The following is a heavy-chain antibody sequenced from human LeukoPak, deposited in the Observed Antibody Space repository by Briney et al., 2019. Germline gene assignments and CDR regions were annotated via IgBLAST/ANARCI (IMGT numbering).Heavy chain of an antibody. CDR2: ISYDGSNK. D-gene: IGHD6-19*01. V-gene: IGHV3-30*14. Sequence: GGSLRLSCAASGFTFSSYAMHWVRQAPGKGLEWVAVISYDGSNKYYADSVKGRFTISRDNSKNTLYLQMNSLRAEDTAVYYCAREGSGSAFGFDYWGPRTLVTVSS. CDR3: AREGSGSAFGFDY. J-gene: IGHJ4*02. CDR1: GFTFSSYA.